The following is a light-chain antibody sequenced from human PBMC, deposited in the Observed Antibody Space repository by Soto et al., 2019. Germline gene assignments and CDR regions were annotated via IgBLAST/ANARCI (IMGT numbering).Light chain of an antibody. CDR2: AAS. CDR1: QGISTY. Sequence: DIQMTQSPSSLSASVGDRVTITCRASQGISTYLNWYQQKPGKAPKLLIYAASSLQSGVPSRFSGSGSETDFTLTISSLQSEDFAVYYCQQYNKWPPWTFGQGTKVDI. V-gene: IGKV1-39*01. J-gene: IGKJ1*01. CDR3: QQYNKWPPWT.